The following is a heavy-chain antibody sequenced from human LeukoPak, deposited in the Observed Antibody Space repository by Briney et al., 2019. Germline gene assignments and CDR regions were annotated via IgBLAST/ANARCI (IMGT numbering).Heavy chain of an antibody. CDR2: INQDGGTT. J-gene: IGHJ6*03. CDR3: TKDRQGPNQYHMDV. V-gene: IGHV3-7*01. CDR1: GFTFSSLW. Sequence: GGSLRLSCAASGFTFSSLWMSWVRQAPGRGPEGVANINQDGGTTYYVASVKGRFTISRDNAKNSLSLQMSSLGAEDTAVYYCTKDRQGPNQYHMDVWGKGTTVTVSS.